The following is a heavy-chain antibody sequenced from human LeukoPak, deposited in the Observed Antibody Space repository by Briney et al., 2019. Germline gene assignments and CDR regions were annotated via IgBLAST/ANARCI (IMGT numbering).Heavy chain of an antibody. D-gene: IGHD3-22*01. CDR2: INSDGSST. CDR1: GFTFSSYW. Sequence: GGSLRLSCAASGFTFSSYWMHWVRQAPGKGLVWVSRINSDGSSTSYADSVKGRFTISRDNAKNTLYLQMNSLRAEDTAVYYCARGGYDSSGYYYGYMDVWGKGTTVTISS. V-gene: IGHV3-74*01. J-gene: IGHJ6*03. CDR3: ARGGYDSSGYYYGYMDV.